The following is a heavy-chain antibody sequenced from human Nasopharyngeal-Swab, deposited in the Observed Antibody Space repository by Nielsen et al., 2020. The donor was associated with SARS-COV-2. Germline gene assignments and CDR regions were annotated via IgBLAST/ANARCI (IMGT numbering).Heavy chain of an antibody. J-gene: IGHJ3*02. CDR1: GYTFTSYA. Sequence: ASVKVSCKASGYTFTSYAMNWVRQAPGQGLEWMGWINTNTGNPTYAQGFTGRFVFSLDTSVSTAYLQISSLKAEDTAVYYCASGKHSSGWYGLDAFDIWGQGTMVTVPS. CDR2: INTNTGNP. CDR3: ASGKHSSGWYGLDAFDI. V-gene: IGHV7-4-1*02. D-gene: IGHD6-19*01.